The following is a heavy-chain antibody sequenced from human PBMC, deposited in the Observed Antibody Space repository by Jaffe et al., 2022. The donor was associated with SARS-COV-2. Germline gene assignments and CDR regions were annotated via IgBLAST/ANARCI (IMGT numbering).Heavy chain of an antibody. Sequence: EVQLLESGGGLVQPGGSLRLSCAASGFTFSSYAMSWVRQAPGKGLEWVSAISGSGGSTYYADSVKGRFTISRDNSKNTLYLQMNSLRAEDTAVYYCAKREQLWLPEDWYFDLWGRGTLVTVSS. D-gene: IGHD5-18*01. CDR1: GFTFSSYA. V-gene: IGHV3-23*01. CDR3: AKREQLWLPEDWYFDL. J-gene: IGHJ2*01. CDR2: ISGSGGST.